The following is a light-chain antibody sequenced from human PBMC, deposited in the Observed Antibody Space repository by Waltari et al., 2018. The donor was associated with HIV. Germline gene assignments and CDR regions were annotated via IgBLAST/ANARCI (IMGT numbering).Light chain of an antibody. V-gene: IGLV3-1*01. J-gene: IGLJ2*01. CDR2: QDS. CDR1: KLGDKY. Sequence: SYELTQPPSVSVSPGQTASITCSGDKLGDKYACWYQQKTGQSPVLFIDQDSKRPSGIPERFSGSNSGNTATLTISGTQAMDEADYYCQAWASSTAVFGGGTKLTVL. CDR3: QAWASSTAV.